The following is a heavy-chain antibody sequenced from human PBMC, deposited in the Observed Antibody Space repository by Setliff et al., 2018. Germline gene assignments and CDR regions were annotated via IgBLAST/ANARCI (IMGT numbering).Heavy chain of an antibody. J-gene: IGHJ4*02. CDR3: ARLPNYVWGSPVDY. Sequence: KTSETLSLTCTVSGDSISSRTYYWSWIRQPAGKGLEWIGHIYTSWSTISNPSLKSRVTISLDTSKNQFSLKLSSVTAADTAVYYCARLPNYVWGSPVDYWGQGTLVTVSS. V-gene: IGHV4-61*09. CDR2: IYTSWST. CDR1: GDSISSRTYY. D-gene: IGHD3-16*01.